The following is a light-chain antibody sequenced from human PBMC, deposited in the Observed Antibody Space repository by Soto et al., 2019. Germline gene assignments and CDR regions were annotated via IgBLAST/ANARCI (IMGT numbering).Light chain of an antibody. Sequence: EIVLTQSPVTLSLSPGESATLSCRASQSVSGYVAWYQQKPGQAPRLLIYGASNRATGIPDRFSGSGAGTDFTLTISRLEPEDFAVYYCQQYHTSPSTFGQGTRLEIK. J-gene: IGKJ5*01. CDR2: GAS. V-gene: IGKV3-20*01. CDR1: QSVSGY. CDR3: QQYHTSPST.